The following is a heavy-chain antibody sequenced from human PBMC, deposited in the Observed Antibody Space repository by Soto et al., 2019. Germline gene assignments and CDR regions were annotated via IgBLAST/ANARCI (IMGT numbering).Heavy chain of an antibody. Sequence: VQLVESGGGLVKPGGSLRLSCAASGFTFSSYSMNWVRQAPGKGLEWVSSISSSSSYIYYADSVKGRFTISRDNAKNSLYLQMNSLRAEDTAVYYCARFSVPPGAIAAPEFYYYGMDVWGQGTTVTVSS. J-gene: IGHJ6*02. D-gene: IGHD6-6*01. CDR3: ARFSVPPGAIAAPEFYYYGMDV. CDR1: GFTFSSYS. CDR2: ISSSSSYI. V-gene: IGHV3-21*01.